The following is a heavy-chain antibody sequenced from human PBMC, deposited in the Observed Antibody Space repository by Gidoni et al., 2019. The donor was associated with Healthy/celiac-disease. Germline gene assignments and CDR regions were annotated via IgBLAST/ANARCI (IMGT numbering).Heavy chain of an antibody. Sequence: QVQLQESGPGLVKPSQTLSLTCTVSGSSNSVGDYYWSWIRQPPGKGLEWIGYIYYSRSTYYNPSLKSRVTISVDTSKNQFSLKLSSVTAADTAVYYCARDNRPMVRGVISDYWGQGTLVTVSS. CDR1: GSSNSVGDYY. D-gene: IGHD3-10*01. J-gene: IGHJ4*02. V-gene: IGHV4-30-4*01. CDR2: IYYSRST. CDR3: ARDNRPMVRGVISDY.